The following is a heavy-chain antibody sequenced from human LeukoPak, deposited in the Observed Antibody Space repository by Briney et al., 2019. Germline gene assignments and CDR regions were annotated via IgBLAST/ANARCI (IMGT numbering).Heavy chain of an antibody. Sequence: SETLSLTGTVSGGSITSYYWTYIRQPAGKGLEWIGRIHTSGSTNYNPSLKSRVTMSVDTSKNQFSLNLSSVTAADTAMYYCAREFSGTSIAARVFDSWGQGTLVTVSS. CDR2: IHTSGST. V-gene: IGHV4-4*07. CDR3: AREFSGTSIAARVFDS. CDR1: GGSITSYY. J-gene: IGHJ4*02. D-gene: IGHD6-6*01.